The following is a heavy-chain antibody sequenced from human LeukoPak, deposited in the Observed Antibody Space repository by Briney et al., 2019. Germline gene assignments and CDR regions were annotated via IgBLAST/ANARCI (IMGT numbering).Heavy chain of an antibody. CDR2: ISSSGSTI. J-gene: IGHJ5*02. CDR3: ARTDDSSGYYYYYYWFDP. Sequence: GGSLRLSCAASGFTFSDYYMSWIRQAPGKGLEWVSYISSSGSTIKYADSVKGRFTISRDNAKNSLYLQMNSLRAEDTAMYYCARTDDSSGYYYYYYWFDPWGQGTLVTVSP. D-gene: IGHD3-22*01. V-gene: IGHV3-11*01. CDR1: GFTFSDYY.